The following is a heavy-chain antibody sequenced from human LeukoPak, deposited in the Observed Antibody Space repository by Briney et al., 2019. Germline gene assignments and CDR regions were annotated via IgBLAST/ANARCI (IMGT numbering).Heavy chain of an antibody. J-gene: IGHJ4*02. D-gene: IGHD3-16*02. CDR1: GGSFSGYY. Sequence: SETLSLTCAVYGGSFSGYYWSWIRQPPGKWLDCIGEINHSGSTNYNPSLKSRVTISVDTSKNQFSLKLSSVTAADTAVYYCARGRGYDYVWGSYRPYYFDYWGQGTLVTVSS. V-gene: IGHV4-34*01. CDR2: INHSGST. CDR3: ARGRGYDYVWGSYRPYYFDY.